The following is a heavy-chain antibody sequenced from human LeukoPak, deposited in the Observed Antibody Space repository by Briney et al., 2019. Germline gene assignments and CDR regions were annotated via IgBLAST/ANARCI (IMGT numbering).Heavy chain of an antibody. CDR2: INPSGGST. CDR3: ARSDNMERTRTLWFGESFNWFDP. J-gene: IGHJ5*02. Sequence: ASVNVSCKASGYTFTRYYMHWVRQAPGQGLEWMGIINPSGGSTSYTQKFQGRVTMTRDTSTSIVYMELSSLRSEDTAVYYCARSDNMERTRTLWFGESFNWFDPWGQGTLVTVSS. CDR1: GYTFTRYY. D-gene: IGHD3-10*01. V-gene: IGHV1-46*01.